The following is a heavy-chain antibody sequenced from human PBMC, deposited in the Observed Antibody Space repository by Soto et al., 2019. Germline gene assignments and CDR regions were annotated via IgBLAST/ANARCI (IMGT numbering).Heavy chain of an antibody. V-gene: IGHV3-15*01. CDR1: GFTFNNAW. D-gene: IGHD3-22*01. Sequence: EVQLVESGGGLLKPGESLRLSCEASGFTFNNAWMTWVRQAPGKGLEWIGRIKSTRDGATTLYAAPVKGRFTISRDDSKNTLYLQMNSLKTEDTAVYFCATVHLGRYDNSGYYYWGQGTRVTVSS. CDR2: IKSTRDGATT. J-gene: IGHJ4*02. CDR3: ATVHLGRYDNSGYYY.